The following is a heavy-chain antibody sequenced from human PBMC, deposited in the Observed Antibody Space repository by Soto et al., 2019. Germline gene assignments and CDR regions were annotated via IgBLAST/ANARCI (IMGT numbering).Heavy chain of an antibody. J-gene: IGHJ4*02. Sequence: QVQLQESGPGLVKPSETLSLTCSVSGGSISGHYWTWIRQSPGKGLEWIGYIFYSGSTNYNPSLKSRVTISVDSAKNQFSLQLSSVTAADTAVYFCTKYRRTDAEGYSFDYWGQGALVTVSS. CDR3: TKYRRTDAEGYSFDY. CDR1: GGSISGHY. CDR2: IFYSGST. D-gene: IGHD2-15*01. V-gene: IGHV4-59*11.